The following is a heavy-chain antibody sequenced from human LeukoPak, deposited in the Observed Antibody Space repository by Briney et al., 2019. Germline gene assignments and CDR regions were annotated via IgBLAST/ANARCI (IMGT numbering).Heavy chain of an antibody. D-gene: IGHD3-3*01. CDR2: INPVNSQT. Sequence: GESLKISCEGSGYSFSNYWIGWVRQMPGKGLEWMGIINPVNSQTSYSPSFQGQVTMSADKSITTPYLQWSSLKASDTAMYYCARHVRSGNYRRFDYWGQGTLVTVSS. CDR1: GYSFSNYW. J-gene: IGHJ4*02. CDR3: ARHVRSGNYRRFDY. V-gene: IGHV5-51*01.